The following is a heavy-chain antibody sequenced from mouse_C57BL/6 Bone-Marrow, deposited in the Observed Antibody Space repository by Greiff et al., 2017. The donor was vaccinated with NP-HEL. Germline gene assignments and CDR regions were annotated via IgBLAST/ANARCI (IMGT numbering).Heavy chain of an antibody. CDR3: ARNYGSSYYYWYFCV. Sequence: QVQLQQSGAELVRPGASVKLSCKASGFTFTDYYINWVKQRPGQGLEWIARIYPGSGNTYYNEKLKGRATLTAEKSSSTAYMQLSSLTSEDSAVDFCARNYGSSYYYWYFCVWGWGTTVIVSS. J-gene: IGHJ1*01. CDR2: IYPGSGNT. CDR1: GFTFTDYY. D-gene: IGHD1-1*01. V-gene: IGHV1-76*01.